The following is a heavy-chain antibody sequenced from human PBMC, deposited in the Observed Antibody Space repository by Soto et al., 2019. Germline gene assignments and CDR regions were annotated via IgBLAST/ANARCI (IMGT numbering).Heavy chain of an antibody. CDR1: ASTFTNYG. V-gene: IGHV1-18*01. J-gene: IGHJ4*02. CDR3: ARSGSSWNLREFDS. D-gene: IGHD6-13*01. CDR2: ISAYNGNI. Sequence: ASVTGSCTASASTFTNYGISWVRQAPGQGLEWMGWISAYNGNINYAQKFRGRVTMTTDTSTSSAYLEVRSLRSDDTAVYYCARSGSSWNLREFDSWGQGTLVSVSS.